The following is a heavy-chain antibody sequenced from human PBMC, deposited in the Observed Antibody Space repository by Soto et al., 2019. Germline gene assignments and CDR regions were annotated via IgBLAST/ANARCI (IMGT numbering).Heavy chain of an antibody. Sequence: SETLSLTCTVSGGSMRSSSYYWGWIRQPRGKGLEWIGSIYYSGSTYYNPSLKSRVTISVDTSKNQFSLKLSSVTAADTAVYYCARHAYGGIVNYYFDYWGQGTLVTVSS. CDR1: GGSMRSSSYY. J-gene: IGHJ4*02. CDR2: IYYSGST. CDR3: ARHAYGGIVNYYFDY. V-gene: IGHV4-39*01. D-gene: IGHD3-10*01.